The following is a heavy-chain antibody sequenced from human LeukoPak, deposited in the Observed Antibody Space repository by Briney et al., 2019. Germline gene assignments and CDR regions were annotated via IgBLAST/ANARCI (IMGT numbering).Heavy chain of an antibody. D-gene: IGHD6-13*01. Sequence: GSLRLSWAASGFTFSNAWMSGVRQTPGKGLEGVGRIKSKTDGGTTDHAAPVKGRLTISRDDSKNTMYLQMNSLKNEDTAVYYCTIEHSRTYYFDYWGKGTLVTVSS. V-gene: IGHV3-15*01. J-gene: IGHJ4*02. CDR2: IKSKTDGGTT. CDR3: TIEHSRTYYFDY. CDR1: GFTFSNAW.